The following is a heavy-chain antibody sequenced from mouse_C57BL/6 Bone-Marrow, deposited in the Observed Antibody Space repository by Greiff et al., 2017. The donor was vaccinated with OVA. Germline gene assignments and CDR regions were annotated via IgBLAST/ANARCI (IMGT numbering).Heavy chain of an antibody. J-gene: IGHJ1*03. D-gene: IGHD2-3*01. CDR3: LYDGYFHWYFDV. CDR2: INPSSGYT. V-gene: IGHV1-7*01. Sequence: VKVVESGAELAKPGASVKLSCKASGYTFTSYWMHWVKQRPGQGLEWIGYINPSSGYTKYNQKFKDKATLTADKSSSTAYMQLSSLTYEDSAVYYCLYDGYFHWYFDVWGTGTTVTVSS. CDR1: GYTFTSYW.